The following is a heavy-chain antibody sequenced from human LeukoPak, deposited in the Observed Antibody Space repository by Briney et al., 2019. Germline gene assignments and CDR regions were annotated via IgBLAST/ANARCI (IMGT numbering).Heavy chain of an antibody. CDR3: ARDGSWGDYQVYFYMDV. CDR1: GMRFSDFY. Sequence: PGGSLRLSCAASGMRFSDFYMSWMRQAPGKGLEWISFISSNGNIIHYADSAKGRFTISRDNAKNSLYLHMDSLRAEDTAVYYCARDGSWGDYQVYFYMDVWGKGTTVTVSS. CDR2: ISSNGNII. V-gene: IGHV3-11*01. J-gene: IGHJ6*03. D-gene: IGHD2-2*01.